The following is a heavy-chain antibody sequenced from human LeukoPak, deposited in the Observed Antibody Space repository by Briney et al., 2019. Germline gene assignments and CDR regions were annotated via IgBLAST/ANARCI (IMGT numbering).Heavy chain of an antibody. D-gene: IGHD4-23*01. V-gene: IGHV1-69*05. Sequence: GSSVKVSCXASGGTFSSYAISWVRQAHGQGLEWMGRIIPIFGTANYAQKFQGRVTITTDESTSTAYMELSSLRSEDTAVYYCARTYGDNSFNYWGQGTLVTVSS. J-gene: IGHJ4*02. CDR2: IIPIFGTA. CDR3: ARTYGDNSFNY. CDR1: GGTFSSYA.